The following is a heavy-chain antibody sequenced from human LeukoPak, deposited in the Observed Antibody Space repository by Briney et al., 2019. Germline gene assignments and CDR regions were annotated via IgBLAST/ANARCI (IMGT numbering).Heavy chain of an antibody. J-gene: IGHJ4*02. CDR2: IWYGGTSK. CDR3: ARSQSSSLIDY. CDR1: GFSLSAYG. Sequence: GGSLRLSCAASGFSLSAYGVHWVRQAPGKGLEWVTVIWYGGTSKDYADSVKGRFTFSRDNSKNTLYLQMNSLTVEDTAVYYCARSQSSSLIDYWGQGTLVTVSS. D-gene: IGHD6-13*01. V-gene: IGHV3-33*01.